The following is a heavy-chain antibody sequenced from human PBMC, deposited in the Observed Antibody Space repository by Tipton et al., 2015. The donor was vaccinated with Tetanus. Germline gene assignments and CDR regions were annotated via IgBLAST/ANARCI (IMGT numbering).Heavy chain of an antibody. V-gene: IGHV1-2*02. Sequence: QLVQSGAEVKKPGTSVKVSCRAFGYTLTGFYMHWVRQAPGQGLEWMGWITPNNGDTNYGHKFRDRVTMTSDRSIDTVHMELNRLPSDDTAFYFCARGSLRKGFLEWHFDYWGQGTLVTVSS. CDR1: GYTLTGFY. J-gene: IGHJ4*02. D-gene: IGHD3-3*01. CDR3: ARGSLRKGFLEWHFDY. CDR2: ITPNNGDT.